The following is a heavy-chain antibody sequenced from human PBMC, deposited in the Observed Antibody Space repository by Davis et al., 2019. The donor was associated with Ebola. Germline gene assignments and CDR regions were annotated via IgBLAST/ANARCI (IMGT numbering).Heavy chain of an antibody. Sequence: GESLKISCAASGFTFSDYWMHWVRQAPGKGLVWVSRINGDETITAYADSVNGRFAISRDNSKNTLYLQMSSLRIEDTAVYYCVKGSITMTVVVYFDLWGQGTLVTVSS. J-gene: IGHJ4*02. CDR1: GFTFSDYW. CDR3: VKGSITMTVVVYFDL. V-gene: IGHV3-74*01. CDR2: INGDETIT. D-gene: IGHD3-22*01.